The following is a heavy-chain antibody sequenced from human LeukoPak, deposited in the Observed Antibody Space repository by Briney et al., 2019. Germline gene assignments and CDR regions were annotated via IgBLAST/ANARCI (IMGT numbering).Heavy chain of an antibody. CDR3: AKEGAAAGYPAHY. CDR1: GFTFISFF. CDR2: LSAIGGKT. Sequence: GGSLRLSCAASGFTFISFFMSWVRQAPGKGLEWVSSLSAIGGKTYYTDSVKGRFTISRDNSKNTLYLQMNSLRAEDTAVCYCAKEGAAAGYPAHYWGQGTLVTVSS. D-gene: IGHD6-13*01. V-gene: IGHV3-23*01. J-gene: IGHJ4*02.